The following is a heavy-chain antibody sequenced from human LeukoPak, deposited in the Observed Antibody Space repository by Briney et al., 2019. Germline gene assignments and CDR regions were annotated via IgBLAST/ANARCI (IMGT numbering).Heavy chain of an antibody. CDR3: ARGLIRSAAGFDY. CDR2: INHSGST. Sequence: PSETLSLTCAVYGGSFSGYYWSWIRQPPGKGLEWIGEINHSGSTNYNPSLKSRVTISVDTSKNQFSLKLSSVTAAGTAVYYCARGLIRSAAGFDYWGQGTLVTVSS. J-gene: IGHJ4*02. D-gene: IGHD6-13*01. V-gene: IGHV4-34*01. CDR1: GGSFSGYY.